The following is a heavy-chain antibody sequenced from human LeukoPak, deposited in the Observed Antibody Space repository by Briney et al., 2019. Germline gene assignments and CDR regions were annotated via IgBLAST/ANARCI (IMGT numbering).Heavy chain of an antibody. V-gene: IGHV3-21*01. D-gene: IGHD4-4*01. CDR3: AREPYSNYYYYYGMDV. CDR2: ISSSISYI. J-gene: IGHJ6*02. Sequence: GGSLRLSCAASGFTFSSYAMSWVRQAPGKGLEWVSSISSSISYIYYADSVKGRFTISRDNAKNSLYLQMNSLRAEDTAVYYCAREPYSNYYYYYGMDVWGQGTTVTVSS. CDR1: GFTFSSYA.